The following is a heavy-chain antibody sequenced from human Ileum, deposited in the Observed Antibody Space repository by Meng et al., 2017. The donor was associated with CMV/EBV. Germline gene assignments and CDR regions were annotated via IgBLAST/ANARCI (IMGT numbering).Heavy chain of an antibody. CDR3: ARDRFDP. Sequence: GQLECVGAASVQPGRSLILSCVFSGFTFSSYWMHWVRQAPGKGLVWVSRINIDGRSTSYADSVKGRFTISRDNAKNTLYLQMNSLRAEDTAVYFCARDRFDPWGQGALVTVSS. CDR2: INIDGRST. CDR1: GFTFSSYW. V-gene: IGHV3-74*01. J-gene: IGHJ5*02.